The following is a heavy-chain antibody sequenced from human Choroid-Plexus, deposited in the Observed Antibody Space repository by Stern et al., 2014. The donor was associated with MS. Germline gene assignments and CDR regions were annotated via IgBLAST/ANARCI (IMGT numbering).Heavy chain of an antibody. CDR2: IHHSGTT. D-gene: IGHD5-12*01. CDR3: ARVHSGYDWFDY. V-gene: IGHV4-4*02. J-gene: IGHJ4*02. CDR1: GASISNTNW. Sequence: QLVQSGPGLVKPSGTLSLTCDVSGASISNTNWWGWVRQPPAMGLEWIGEIHHSGTTNFKSSLKSRVTMSVDKSKNQFSLELKSVTAADTAVYFCARVHSGYDWFDYWGQGILVTVSS.